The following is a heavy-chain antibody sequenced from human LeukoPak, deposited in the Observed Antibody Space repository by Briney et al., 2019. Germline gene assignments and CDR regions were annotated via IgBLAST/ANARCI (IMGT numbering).Heavy chain of an antibody. CDR1: GYTFTGYY. V-gene: IGHV1-2*06. Sequence: ASVRVSCKASGYTFTGYYMHWVRQAPGQGLEWMGRINPNSGGTNYAQKFQGRVTMTRDTSISTAYMELSRLRSDDTAVYYCRADYYDSSGNGILFDYWGQGTLVTVSS. CDR3: RADYYDSSGNGILFDY. J-gene: IGHJ4*02. D-gene: IGHD3-22*01. CDR2: INPNSGGT.